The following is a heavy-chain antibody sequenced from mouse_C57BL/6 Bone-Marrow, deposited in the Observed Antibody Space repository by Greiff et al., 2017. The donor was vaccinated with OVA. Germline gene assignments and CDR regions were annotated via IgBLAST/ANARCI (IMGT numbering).Heavy chain of an antibody. Sequence: QVQVKQSGPELVKPGASVKLSCKASGYTFTSYDINWVKQRPGQGLEWIGWIYPRDGSTKSNEKFKGKATLTVDTSSSTSYMELHSLTSEDSAVDFYARGWDGYWGQGTTLTVSS. J-gene: IGHJ2*01. CDR2: IYPRDGST. CDR1: GYTFTSYD. CDR3: ARGWDGY. D-gene: IGHD4-1*01. V-gene: IGHV1-85*01.